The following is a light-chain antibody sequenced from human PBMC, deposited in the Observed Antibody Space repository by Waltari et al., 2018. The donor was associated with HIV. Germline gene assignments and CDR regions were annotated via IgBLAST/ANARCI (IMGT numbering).Light chain of an antibody. CDR2: GAT. J-gene: IGKJ1*01. V-gene: IGKV3-20*01. Sequence: TVLPQSPGTLSLSPGERATPFCCAKQSVSSNSLGWFQQTPGQAPRLLIYGATIRATGIPARFSGSGYGTDFNLTISRLEPEDFAVYYCQQYDTAPWTFGEGTKVEIK. CDR1: QSVSSNS. CDR3: QQYDTAPWT.